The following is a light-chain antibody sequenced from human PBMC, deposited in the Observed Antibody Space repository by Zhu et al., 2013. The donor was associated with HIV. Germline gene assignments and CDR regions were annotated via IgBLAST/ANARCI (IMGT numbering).Light chain of an antibody. CDR2: DVN. Sequence: QSALTQPPSASGSPGQSVTISCTGTSSDVGGYNLVSWYQQHPGKAPKLMIYDVNKRPSGVPDRFSGSKSGDMASLTVSGLQAEDEGDYYCSSYAGSKNVVFGGGTKLTVL. V-gene: IGLV2-8*01. CDR1: SSDVGGYNL. CDR3: SSYAGSKNVV. J-gene: IGLJ2*01.